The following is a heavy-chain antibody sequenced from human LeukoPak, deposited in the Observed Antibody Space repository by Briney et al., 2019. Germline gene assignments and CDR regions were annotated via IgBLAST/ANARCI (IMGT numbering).Heavy chain of an antibody. Sequence: KPSETLSLTCTVSGGSISSSSYYWGWIRQPPGKGLEWIGSIYYSGSTYYNPSLKSRVTISVDTSKNQFSLKLISVTAADTAVYYCARHGRPHFDYWGQGTLVTVSS. CDR1: GGSISSSSYY. J-gene: IGHJ4*02. CDR2: IYYSGST. V-gene: IGHV4-39*01. D-gene: IGHD1-26*01. CDR3: ARHGRPHFDY.